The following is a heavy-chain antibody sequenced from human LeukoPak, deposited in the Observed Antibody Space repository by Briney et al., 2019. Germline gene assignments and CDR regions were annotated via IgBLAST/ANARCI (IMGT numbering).Heavy chain of an antibody. V-gene: IGHV3-23*01. D-gene: IGHD1-26*01. CDR1: GFTFSSYG. Sequence: GGSLRLSCAASGFTFSSYGMSWVRQAPGKGLEWVSAISGSGGSTYYADSVKGRFTISRDNSKNSLYLQMNSLRAEDTAVYYCARVIVFRGYMDVWGKGTTVTVSS. CDR2: ISGSGGST. J-gene: IGHJ6*03. CDR3: ARVIVFRGYMDV.